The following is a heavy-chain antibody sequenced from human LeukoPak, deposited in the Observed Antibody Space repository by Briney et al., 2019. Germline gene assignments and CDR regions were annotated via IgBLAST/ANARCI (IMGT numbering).Heavy chain of an antibody. CDR1: GFTFGSYA. D-gene: IGHD3-22*01. V-gene: IGHV3-23*01. CDR2: ISGSGGST. Sequence: GGSLRLSCAASGFTFGSYAMNWVRQAPGKGLEWVSAISGSGGSTYYADSVKGRFTISRDNSKNTLYLQMNSLRAEDTAVYYCAKKHDSSGYHYVDYWGQGTLVTVSS. CDR3: AKKHDSSGYHYVDY. J-gene: IGHJ4*02.